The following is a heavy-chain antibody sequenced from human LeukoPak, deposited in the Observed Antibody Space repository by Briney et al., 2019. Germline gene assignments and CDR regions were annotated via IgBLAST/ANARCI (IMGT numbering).Heavy chain of an antibody. D-gene: IGHD6-13*01. CDR2: ISGSGGST. J-gene: IGHJ5*02. CDR1: GFTFSSYA. V-gene: IGHV3-23*01. Sequence: PGGSLRLSCAASGFTFSSYAMSWVRQAPGKGLAWVSGISGSGGSTYYADSVKGRFTISRDNSKNTLYLQMNSLRAEDTAVYYCAKDLTAAAAPNWFDPWGQGTLVTVSS. CDR3: AKDLTAAAAPNWFDP.